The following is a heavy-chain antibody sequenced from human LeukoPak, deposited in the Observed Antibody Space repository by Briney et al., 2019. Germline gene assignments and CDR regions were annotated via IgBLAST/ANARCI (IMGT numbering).Heavy chain of an antibody. D-gene: IGHD2-2*01. Sequence: SETLSLTCTVSGYSISSGYHWGWIRQPPGKGLEWIGSIYIGGTTFHNPSLKSRVTISLDTSKNQFSLGLSSVTAADTAVYHCARSGDKGYCSTTSCHGFDYWGQGILVTVSS. CDR3: ARSGDKGYCSTTSCHGFDY. J-gene: IGHJ4*02. CDR2: IYIGGTT. V-gene: IGHV4-38-2*02. CDR1: GYSISSGYH.